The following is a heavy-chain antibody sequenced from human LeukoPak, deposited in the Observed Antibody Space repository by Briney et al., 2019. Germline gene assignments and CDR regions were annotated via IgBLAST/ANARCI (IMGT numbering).Heavy chain of an antibody. CDR2: ISAYNGNT. J-gene: IGHJ4*02. CDR1: GYTFTSYG. CDR3: ARAVRMGNSSGYYYFDY. D-gene: IGHD6-19*01. V-gene: IGHV1-18*01. Sequence: GASVKVSCKASGYTFTSYGISWVRQAPGQGLEWMGWISAYNGNTNYAQKLQGRVTMTTDTSTSTAYMELRGLRSDDTAVYYCARAVRMGNSSGYYYFDYWGQGTLVTVSS.